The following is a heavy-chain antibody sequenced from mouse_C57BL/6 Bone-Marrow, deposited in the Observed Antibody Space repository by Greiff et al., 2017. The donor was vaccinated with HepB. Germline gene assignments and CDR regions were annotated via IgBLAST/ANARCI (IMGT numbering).Heavy chain of an antibody. CDR3: AREEGHYYGSSAWFAY. J-gene: IGHJ3*01. V-gene: IGHV5-4*01. CDR1: GFTFSSYA. D-gene: IGHD1-1*01. CDR2: ISDGGSYT. Sequence: VQLKESGGGLVKPGGSLKLSCAASGFTFSSYAMSWVRQTPEKRLEWVATISDGGSYTYYPDNVKGRFTISRDNAKNNLYLQMSHLKSEDSAMYYCAREEGHYYGSSAWFAYWGEGTLVTVSA.